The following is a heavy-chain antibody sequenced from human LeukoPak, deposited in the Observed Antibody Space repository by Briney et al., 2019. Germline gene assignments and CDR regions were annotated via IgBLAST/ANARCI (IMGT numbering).Heavy chain of an antibody. V-gene: IGHV1-2*02. D-gene: IGHD6-13*01. CDR2: TNPNSGGT. Sequence: ASVKVSCKASGGTFSSYAISWVRQAPGQGLEWMGWTNPNSGGTNYAQKFQGRVTMTRDTSISTAYMELSRLRSDDTAVYYCARDRSSSSAGEWGQGTLVTVSS. CDR1: GGTFSSYA. CDR3: ARDRSSSSAGE. J-gene: IGHJ4*02.